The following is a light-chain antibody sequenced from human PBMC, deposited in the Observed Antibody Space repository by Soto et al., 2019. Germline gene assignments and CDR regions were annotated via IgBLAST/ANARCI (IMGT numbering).Light chain of an antibody. V-gene: IGLV2-8*01. Sequence: QSALTHPPSASWSPGHSVTISCPGTNSDVGGYDYVSWYQQPPGKAPKLMIYEVSNPPSVVPDRFSGSKSANTASLPVSGVQADDEADYYCSPYAGSNNHVFGTGTKV. CDR2: EVS. CDR1: NSDVGGYDY. CDR3: SPYAGSNNHV. J-gene: IGLJ1*01.